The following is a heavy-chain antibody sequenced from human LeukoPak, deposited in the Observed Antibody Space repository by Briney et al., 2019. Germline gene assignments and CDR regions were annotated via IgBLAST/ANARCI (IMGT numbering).Heavy chain of an antibody. J-gene: IGHJ4*02. CDR2: ISYDGSNK. D-gene: IGHD2-2*01. CDR3: ARGDLGYCSSTSCWSFDY. CDR1: GFTFSSYA. Sequence: GGSLRLSCAASGFTFSSYAMHWVRQAPGKGLEWVAVISYDGSNKYYADSVKGRFTISRDNSKNTLYLQMNSLRAEDTAVYYCARGDLGYCSSTSCWSFDYWGQGTLVTVSS. V-gene: IGHV3-30*04.